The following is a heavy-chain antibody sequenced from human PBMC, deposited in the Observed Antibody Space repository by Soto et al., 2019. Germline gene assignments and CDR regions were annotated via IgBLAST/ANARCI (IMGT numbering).Heavy chain of an antibody. V-gene: IGHV4-31*03. J-gene: IGHJ5*02. CDR3: SRGSDSTGYWLDT. D-gene: IGHD2-8*02. Sequence: TLYVTCTVSGSSNNSYGHFWSWVRQFPGKGVEWIGNIYANGSTYYLPSLKSRLTMSVETSKRQFSLKLKSVTSADTAVYFCSRGSDSTGYWLDTWGRGTPVTVS. CDR2: IYANGST. CDR1: GSSNNSYGHF.